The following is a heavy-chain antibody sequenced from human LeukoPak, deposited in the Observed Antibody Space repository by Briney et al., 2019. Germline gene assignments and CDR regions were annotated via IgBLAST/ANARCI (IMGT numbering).Heavy chain of an antibody. V-gene: IGHV4-61*02. J-gene: IGHJ6*02. Sequence: SQTLSLTCTVSVRSISSGCYHWSWIRQPAGKGLEWVGRIYTSGSTNYNPSLQSRVTISVDTSKNQSSLKLSSVTAADTAVYYCARGLITVDGMDVWGQGTTVTVSS. CDR2: IYTSGST. CDR1: VRSISSGCYH. D-gene: IGHD4-11*01. CDR3: ARGLITVDGMDV.